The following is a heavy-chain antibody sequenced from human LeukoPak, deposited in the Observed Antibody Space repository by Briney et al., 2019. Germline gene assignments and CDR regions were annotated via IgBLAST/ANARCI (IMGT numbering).Heavy chain of an antibody. J-gene: IGHJ4*02. CDR2: MNPNSGNT. CDR3: ARGRGYSNGWFEADDY. D-gene: IGHD6-19*01. CDR1: GYPFISYD. Sequence: ASVKVSCKASGYPFISYDINWVRQATGQGLEWMGWMNPNSGNTGYAQRFQRRVTMTRNTSISTAYMEVSSLRSEDTAMYFCARGRGYSNGWFEADDYWGQGTLVTVSS. V-gene: IGHV1-8*01.